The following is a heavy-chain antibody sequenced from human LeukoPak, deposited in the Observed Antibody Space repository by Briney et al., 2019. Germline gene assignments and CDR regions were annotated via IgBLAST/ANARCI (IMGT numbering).Heavy chain of an antibody. V-gene: IGHV3-23*01. CDR1: GFTFSTYA. Sequence: GGSPRLSCAASGFTFSTYAMTWVRQAPGKGLEWVSGINSNGDEIYYADSVRGRFTISRDNSNNALYLQMDSLRAEDTAVYYCANWFGSSSRDYWGQGTLVTVSS. CDR3: ANWFGSSSRDY. J-gene: IGHJ4*02. D-gene: IGHD6-6*01. CDR2: INSNGDEI.